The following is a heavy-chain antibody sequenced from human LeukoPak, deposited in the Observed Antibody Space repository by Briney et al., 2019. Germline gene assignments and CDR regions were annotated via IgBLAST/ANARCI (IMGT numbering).Heavy chain of an antibody. D-gene: IGHD6-13*01. Sequence: GGSLRLSCAASGFTFSSYGMHWVRQAPGKGLEWVAFIRYDGSNKYYADSVKGRFTISRDNSKDTLYLQMNSLRAEDTAVYYCAKDRSIAAAGTLDYWGQGTLVTVSS. V-gene: IGHV3-30*02. CDR2: IRYDGSNK. CDR3: AKDRSIAAAGTLDY. CDR1: GFTFSSYG. J-gene: IGHJ4*02.